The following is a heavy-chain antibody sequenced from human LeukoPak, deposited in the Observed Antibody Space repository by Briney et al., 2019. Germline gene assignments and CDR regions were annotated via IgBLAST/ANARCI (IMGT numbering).Heavy chain of an antibody. D-gene: IGHD6-13*01. CDR3: ARDQRSSSWFDY. CDR1: GFTFSRYW. CDR2: ISYDGSSK. Sequence: GGSLRLSCAASGFTFSRYWMSWVRQAPGKGLEWVAVISYDGSSKYYADSVKGRFTISRDNSKNTLYLQMNSLRAEDTAVYYCARDQRSSSWFDYWGQGTLVTVSS. J-gene: IGHJ4*02. V-gene: IGHV3-30-3*01.